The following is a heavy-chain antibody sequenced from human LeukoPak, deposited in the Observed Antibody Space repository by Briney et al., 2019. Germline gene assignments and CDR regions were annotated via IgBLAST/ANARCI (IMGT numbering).Heavy chain of an antibody. CDR1: GGSISSGGYY. J-gene: IGHJ4*02. CDR3: AREGYQWLVLDY. Sequence: SETLSLTCTVSGGSISSGGYYWSWIRQPPGKGLEWIGYIYHSGSTYYNPSLKSRVTISVDRSKNQFSLKLSSVTAADTAVYYCAREGYQWLVLDYWGQGTLVTVSS. V-gene: IGHV4-30-2*01. CDR2: IYHSGST. D-gene: IGHD6-19*01.